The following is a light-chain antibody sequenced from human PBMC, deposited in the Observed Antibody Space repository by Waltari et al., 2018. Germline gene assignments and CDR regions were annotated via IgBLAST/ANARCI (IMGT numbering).Light chain of an antibody. CDR2: KAS. V-gene: IGKV1-5*03. Sequence: DIQMTQSPSTLSASVGDRFTITCRTSQSIRNWLAWYQQKPGKAPKLLIYKASTLESGVSSRFSGSGSGTEFTLTISSLQPDDFATDYCQQYNSYSLLTFGGGTKVEIK. CDR3: QQYNSYSLLT. J-gene: IGKJ4*01. CDR1: QSIRNW.